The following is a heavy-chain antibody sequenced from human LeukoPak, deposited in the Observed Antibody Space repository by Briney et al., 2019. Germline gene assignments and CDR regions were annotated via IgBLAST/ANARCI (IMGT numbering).Heavy chain of an antibody. Sequence: ASVKVSCKASGYTFTGYCMHWVRQAPGQGLEWMGWINPNSGGTNYAQKFQGRVTMTRDMSTSTVYMELSSLRSEDTAVYYCARGYSYGYSDDAFDIWGQGTMVTVSS. J-gene: IGHJ3*02. CDR3: ARGYSYGYSDDAFDI. CDR1: GYTFTGYC. D-gene: IGHD5-18*01. V-gene: IGHV1-2*02. CDR2: INPNSGGT.